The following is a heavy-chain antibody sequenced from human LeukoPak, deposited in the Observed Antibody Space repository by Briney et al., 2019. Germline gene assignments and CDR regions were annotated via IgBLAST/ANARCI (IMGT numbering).Heavy chain of an antibody. V-gene: IGHV3-7*01. CDR3: AIWTSGNY. CDR2: MDPTGSQK. D-gene: IGHD1-1*01. CDR1: GFTFSNYW. Sequence: QSGGSLRLSCAASGFTFSNYWMSWVRQAPGKGLEWVANMDPTGSQKRYVDSVRGRFTISKDNPGASLYLDMHSLRAEDTAIYYCAIWTSGNYWGQGTLVTVSS. J-gene: IGHJ4*02.